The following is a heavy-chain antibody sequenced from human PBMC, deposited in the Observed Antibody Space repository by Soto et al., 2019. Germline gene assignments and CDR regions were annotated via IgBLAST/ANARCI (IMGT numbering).Heavy chain of an antibody. CDR1: GFTFRSFT. CDR3: ARDKDSTYFPPPYYFDS. D-gene: IGHD4-4*01. J-gene: IGHJ4*02. V-gene: IGHV3-30*04. Sequence: QVELVESGGGVVQPGRSLRVSCTASGFTFRSFTMHWVRQAPGKGLEWVATVSYDGSKTYYAGSVRGRFTISRDNSNNTLSLQMDSLRPEDTALYYCARDKDSTYFPPPYYFDSWGQGLLVTVSS. CDR2: VSYDGSKT.